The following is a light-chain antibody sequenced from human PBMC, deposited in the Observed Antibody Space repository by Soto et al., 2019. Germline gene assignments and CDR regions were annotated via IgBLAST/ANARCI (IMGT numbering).Light chain of an antibody. CDR1: QSVTSNY. Sequence: EIVLTQSPGTLSLSPGERATLSCRASQSVTSNYLAWYQQKPGQAPRLLIYAASRRAPGIPDRFSASGSGTDFTLTISRLEPEDFAGYFFQQYGTSPPWTFGRGAKVDIK. J-gene: IGKJ1*01. V-gene: IGKV3-20*01. CDR2: AAS. CDR3: QQYGTSPPWT.